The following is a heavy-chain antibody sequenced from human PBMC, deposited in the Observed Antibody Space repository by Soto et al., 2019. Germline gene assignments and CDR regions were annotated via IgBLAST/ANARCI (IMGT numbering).Heavy chain of an antibody. D-gene: IGHD3-16*01. Sequence: QVQLVESGGGVVQPGRSLRLSCAASGFTFSSYGMHWVRQAPGKGLEWVAVISYDGSNKYYADSVKGRFTISRDNAKTSLYLQMNSLRAEDTAVYYCAKGGHIDFCGQGTLVTVSS. CDR3: AKGGHIDF. V-gene: IGHV3-30*18. CDR1: GFTFSSYG. J-gene: IGHJ4*02. CDR2: ISYDGSNK.